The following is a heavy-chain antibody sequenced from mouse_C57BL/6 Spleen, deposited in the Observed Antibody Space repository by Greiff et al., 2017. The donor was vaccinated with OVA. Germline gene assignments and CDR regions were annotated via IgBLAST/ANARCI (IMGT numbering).Heavy chain of an antibody. Sequence: EVHLVESGGGLVKPGGSLKLSCAASGFTFSDYGMHWVRQAPEKGLEWVAYISSGSSTIYYADTVKGRSTISRDNAKNTLFLQMTSLRSEDTAMYYCRRELRSWFAYWGQGTLVTVSA. J-gene: IGHJ3*01. D-gene: IGHD1-1*01. CDR3: RRELRSWFAY. V-gene: IGHV5-17*01. CDR2: ISSGSSTI. CDR1: GFTFSDYG.